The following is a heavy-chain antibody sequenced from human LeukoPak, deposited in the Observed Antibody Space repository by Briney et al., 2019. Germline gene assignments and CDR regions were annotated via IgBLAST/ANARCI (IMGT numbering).Heavy chain of an antibody. CDR3: ARRPSTRGENFFDY. CDR2: ISSRSSYI. J-gene: IGHJ4*02. Sequence: GGSLRLSCTASGYSFRVTCMRSVSQAPGKGLEWVSSISSRSSYIYYADSVKGRFTISRDNAKNSLYLQMNRLRAARTDVYSCARRPSTRGENFFDYWGQGTLVTVSS. CDR1: GYSFRVTC. D-gene: IGHD2-2*01. V-gene: IGHV3-21*01.